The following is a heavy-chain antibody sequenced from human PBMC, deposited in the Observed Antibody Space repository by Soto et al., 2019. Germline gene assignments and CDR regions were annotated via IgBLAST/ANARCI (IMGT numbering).Heavy chain of an antibody. CDR1: GYSFTSYW. J-gene: IGHJ4*02. V-gene: IGHV5-10-1*01. D-gene: IGHD6-19*01. CDR2: IDPSDSYT. CDR3: AYGSGWYPDY. Sequence: LGESLKISCKGSGYSFTSYWISWVRQMPGKGLEWMGRIDPSDSYTNYSPSFQGHVTISADKSISTAYLQWSSLKASDTAMYYCAYGSGWYPDYWGQGTLVTVSS.